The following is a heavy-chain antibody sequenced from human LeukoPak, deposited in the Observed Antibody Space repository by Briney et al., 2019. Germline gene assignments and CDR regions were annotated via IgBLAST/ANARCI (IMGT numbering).Heavy chain of an antibody. CDR3: ARDRGLWGSSWYFDL. J-gene: IGHJ2*01. CDR1: GYTFTGYY. D-gene: IGHD3-16*01. CDR2: INPNSGGT. V-gene: IGHV1-2*02. Sequence: GASVKVSCKASGYTFTGYYMHWVRQAPGQGLEWMGWINPNSGGTSYAQKFQGRVTMTRDTSISTAYMELRRLRSDDTAVYYCARDRGLWGSSWYFDLWGRGTLVTVSS.